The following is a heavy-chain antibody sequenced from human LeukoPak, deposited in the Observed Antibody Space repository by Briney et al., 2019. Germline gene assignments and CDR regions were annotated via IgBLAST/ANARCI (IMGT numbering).Heavy chain of an antibody. CDR2: ISGSGGSA. D-gene: IGHD2-2*01. V-gene: IGHV3-23*01. J-gene: IGHJ4*02. CDR3: AKDQRHCSSTSCPYSAYSSSSADY. Sequence: GGSLRLSCAASGFTFSSYWMSWVRQAPGKGLEWVSAISGSGGSAYYADSVKGRFTISRDNSKNTLYLQMNSLRAEDTAVYYCAKDQRHCSSTSCPYSAYSSSSADYWGQGTLVTVSS. CDR1: GFTFSSYW.